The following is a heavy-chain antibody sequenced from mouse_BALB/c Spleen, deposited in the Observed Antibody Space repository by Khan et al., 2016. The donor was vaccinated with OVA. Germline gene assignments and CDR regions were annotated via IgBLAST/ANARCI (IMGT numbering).Heavy chain of an antibody. CDR2: ILPGSGRN. V-gene: IGHV1-9*01. D-gene: IGHD1-1*01. CDR1: GYTFSSYW. CDR3: ARGNYYGSSSWFGY. Sequence: VQLQQSGAELMKPGASVKISCKATGYTFSSYWIEWVKQRPGHGLEWIGEILPGSGRNNYNEKFKGKAKFTADTSSTTTYMQLSSLSAEDAAVYYCARGNYYGSSSWFGYWGQGTLVTVSA. J-gene: IGHJ3*01.